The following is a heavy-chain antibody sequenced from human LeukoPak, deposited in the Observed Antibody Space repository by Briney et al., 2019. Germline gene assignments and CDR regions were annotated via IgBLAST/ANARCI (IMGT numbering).Heavy chain of an antibody. Sequence: GASVKVSCKASGYTFTSYAMNWVRQAPGQGLEWMGWVNPNSGGTKYAQKFQGRVTMTRDTSVSTAYMELSRLRSDDTAVYYCARDLYGSSSWPNFDYWGQGTLVTVSS. D-gene: IGHD6-13*01. CDR2: VNPNSGGT. CDR1: GYTFTSYA. V-gene: IGHV1-2*02. J-gene: IGHJ4*02. CDR3: ARDLYGSSSWPNFDY.